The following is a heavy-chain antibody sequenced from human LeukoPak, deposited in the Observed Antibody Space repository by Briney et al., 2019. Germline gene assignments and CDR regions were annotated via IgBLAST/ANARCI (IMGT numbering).Heavy chain of an antibody. CDR3: AREAVITNFGVVTSKYFDY. J-gene: IGHJ4*02. D-gene: IGHD3-3*01. Sequence: ASVKVSCKASGYTFTGYYMYWVRQAPGQGLEWMGWINPNSGGTNYAQKFQGRVTMTRDTSISTAYMELSRLRSDDTAVYYCAREAVITNFGVVTSKYFDYWGQGTLVTVSS. CDR1: GYTFTGYY. CDR2: INPNSGGT. V-gene: IGHV1-2*02.